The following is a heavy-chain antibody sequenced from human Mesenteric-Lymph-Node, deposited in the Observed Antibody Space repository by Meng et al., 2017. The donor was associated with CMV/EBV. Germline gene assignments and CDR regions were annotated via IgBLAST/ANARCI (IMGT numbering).Heavy chain of an antibody. Sequence: ASAKVSCKASGYTFTSYDINWVRQATGQGLEWMGWMNPNSGNTGYAQKSQGRVTMTRNTTISTAYMELSSLRTEDTAVYYCARVGYSSSSTVGLDPWGQGTLVTVSS. V-gene: IGHV1-8*01. CDR1: GYTFTSYD. CDR3: ARVGYSSSSTVGLDP. D-gene: IGHD6-6*01. CDR2: MNPNSGNT. J-gene: IGHJ5*02.